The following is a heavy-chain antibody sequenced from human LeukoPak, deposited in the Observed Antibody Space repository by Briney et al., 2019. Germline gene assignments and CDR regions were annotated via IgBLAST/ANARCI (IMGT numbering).Heavy chain of an antibody. Sequence: ASVKVSCKASGYTFTSYAMNWVRQAPGQGLEWMGWINTNTGNSTYAQGFTGRFVFSLDTSVSTAYLQISSLKAEDTAVYYCARLPLGVRTTLPGGADYWGQGTLVTVSS. CDR3: ARLPLGVRTTLPGGADY. CDR1: GYTFTSYA. CDR2: INTNTGNS. J-gene: IGHJ4*02. V-gene: IGHV7-4-1*02. D-gene: IGHD1-1*01.